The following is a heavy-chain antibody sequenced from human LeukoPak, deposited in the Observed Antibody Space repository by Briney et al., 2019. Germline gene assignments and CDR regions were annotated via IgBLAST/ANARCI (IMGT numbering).Heavy chain of an antibody. J-gene: IGHJ6*03. CDR3: ARMRGGGIGYSNYMDV. D-gene: IGHD2-15*01. CDR1: GGSFIDYF. V-gene: IGHV4-34*01. Sequence: PSETLSLTCAVFGGSFIDYFWSWIRQPPGKGLEWIGEIDHSGGTNYNPSLKSRVTMSVDTSKNQFSLKLTSVTAADAAVYYCARMRGGGIGYSNYMDVWGKGTTVIVSS. CDR2: IDHSGGT.